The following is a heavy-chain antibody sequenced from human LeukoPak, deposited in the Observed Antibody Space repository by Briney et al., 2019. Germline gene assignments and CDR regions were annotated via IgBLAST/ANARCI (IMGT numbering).Heavy chain of an antibody. CDR3: AKDRGRGRYAELDY. CDR1: GFTFSSYA. J-gene: IGHJ4*02. D-gene: IGHD1-26*01. CDR2: ISGSGGST. V-gene: IGHV3-23*01. Sequence: GGSLRLSCAASGFTFSSYAMSWVRQAPGKGLEWVSAISGSGGSTYYADSVKGRFTISRDNSKNTLYLHMNSLRAEDTAVYSCAKDRGRGRYAELDYWGQGTLVTVSS.